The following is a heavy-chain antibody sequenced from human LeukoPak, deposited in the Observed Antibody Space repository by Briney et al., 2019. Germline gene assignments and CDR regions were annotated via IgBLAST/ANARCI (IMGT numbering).Heavy chain of an antibody. D-gene: IGHD2/OR15-2a*01. J-gene: IGHJ5*02. CDR3: ARDSKGYWFDP. V-gene: IGHV3-48*01. CDR1: GFTFSSYS. Sequence: GGSLRLSCAASGFTFSSYSMNWVRQAPGKGLEWVSYISSSSSTIYYADSVKGRFTISRDNAKNSLYLQMNSLRAEDTAVYYCARDSKGYWFDPWGQGTLVTVSS. CDR2: ISSSSSTI.